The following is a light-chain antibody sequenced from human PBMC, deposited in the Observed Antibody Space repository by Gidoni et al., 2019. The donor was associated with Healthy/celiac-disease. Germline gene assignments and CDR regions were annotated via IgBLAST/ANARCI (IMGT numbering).Light chain of an antibody. CDR3: CSYAGSYTLV. CDR2: DVS. V-gene: IGLV2-11*01. Sequence: QSALTQPRSVSGSPGQSVTISCTGTSSDVGGYNYVSWYQHHPGKAPKLVIYDVSTRPSGVPDRFSGSKSGNTASLTISGLQAEDEVDYYCCSYAGSYTLVFGGGTKLTVL. CDR1: SSDVGGYNY. J-gene: IGLJ2*01.